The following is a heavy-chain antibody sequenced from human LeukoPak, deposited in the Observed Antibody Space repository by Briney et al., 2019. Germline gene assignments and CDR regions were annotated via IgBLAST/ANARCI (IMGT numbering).Heavy chain of an antibody. Sequence: PSETLPLTCTVSGGSISSYYWSWIRQPPGKGLEWIGYIYYSGSTNYNPSLKSRVTISVDTSKNQFSLKLSSVTAADTAVYYCARDGYSGSYPLAFDIWGQGTMVTVSS. J-gene: IGHJ3*02. V-gene: IGHV4-59*01. D-gene: IGHD1-26*01. CDR1: GGSISSYY. CDR3: ARDGYSGSYPLAFDI. CDR2: IYYSGST.